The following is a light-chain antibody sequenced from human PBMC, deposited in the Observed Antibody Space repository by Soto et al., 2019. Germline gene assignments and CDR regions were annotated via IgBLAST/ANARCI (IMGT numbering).Light chain of an antibody. V-gene: IGLV2-23*01. CDR1: SSDVGSYNL. Sequence: QSALTQPASVSGSPGQSITISCTGTSSDVGSYNLVSWYQQHPRKAPKLMIYEGSKRPSGVSNRFSGSKSGNTASLTISGLQAEEEADYYCCSYAGRSTCRFGGGTKVPVL. CDR3: CSYAGRSTCR. J-gene: IGLJ2*01. CDR2: EGS.